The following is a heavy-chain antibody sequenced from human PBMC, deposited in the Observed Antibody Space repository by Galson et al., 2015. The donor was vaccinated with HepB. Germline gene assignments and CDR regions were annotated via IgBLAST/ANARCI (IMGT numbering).Heavy chain of an antibody. V-gene: IGHV3-15*01. CDR3: TTDPLNGDYYYYYYMVV. CDR2: IKSKTDGGTT. J-gene: IGHJ6*03. D-gene: IGHD2-8*01. CDR1: GFTFSNAW. Sequence: SLRLSCAASGFTFSNAWMSWVRQAPGKGLEWVGRIKSKTDGGTTDYAAPVKGRFTISSDDSKNTLYLQMNSLKTEDTAVYYCTTDPLNGDYYYYYYMVVWGKGTTVTVSS.